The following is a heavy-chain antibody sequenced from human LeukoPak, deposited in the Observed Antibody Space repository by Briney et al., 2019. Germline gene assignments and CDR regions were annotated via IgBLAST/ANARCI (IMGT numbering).Heavy chain of an antibody. Sequence: ASVKVSCKTSGYSFTDHYMHWVRQAPGQGLEWMGWINPNSGGTSSAQKFQGRVTMTRDTSITTVYMEVSWLTSDDTAIYYCARADRLHGGPYLIGPWGQGSLVTVSS. CDR3: ARADRLHGGPYLIGP. D-gene: IGHD2-21*01. V-gene: IGHV1-2*02. CDR1: GYSFTDHY. J-gene: IGHJ5*02. CDR2: INPNSGGT.